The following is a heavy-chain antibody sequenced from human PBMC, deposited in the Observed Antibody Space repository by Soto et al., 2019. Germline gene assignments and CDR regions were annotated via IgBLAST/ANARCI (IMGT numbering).Heavy chain of an antibody. CDR3: ARIKLVEWFFINVDVYDMDV. Sequence: HPGGSLRLSCVASGFSLSDYAVNWVRQTTGKGLEWVSFISSDSRTIYYADSVEGRFTVSRDNARNSVSLQMDSLRDEDAAVYYCARIKLVEWFFINVDVYDMDVWGQGTPVTVSS. D-gene: IGHD3-3*01. J-gene: IGHJ6*02. CDR2: ISSDSRTI. CDR1: GFSLSDYA. V-gene: IGHV3-48*02.